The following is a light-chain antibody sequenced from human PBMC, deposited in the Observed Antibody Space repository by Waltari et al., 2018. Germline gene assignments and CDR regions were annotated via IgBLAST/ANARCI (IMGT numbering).Light chain of an antibody. J-gene: IGLJ1*01. Sequence: QAALTQPRSVSGSPGQSVTISCTGTSSDIGGYNYVSWYQQHPGPAPKLMIYEVSKRPSGVSDRFSGSKSGNTASLTISGLQAEDEADYYCCSYAGIYTSIFGAGTRLTVL. V-gene: IGLV2-11*01. CDR3: CSYAGIYTSI. CDR2: EVS. CDR1: SSDIGGYNY.